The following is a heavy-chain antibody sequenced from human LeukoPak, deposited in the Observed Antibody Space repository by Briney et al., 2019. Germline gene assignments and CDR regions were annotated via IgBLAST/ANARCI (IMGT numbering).Heavy chain of an antibody. D-gene: IGHD1-26*01. CDR3: AKRPSKQTGSYEDY. CDR2: VSGSGGLT. Sequence: GGSLRLSCAASRFIFSSYAMSWVRQAPGKGLEWVSTVSGSGGLTYYADSVQGRFTISRDNSKNTLYLQMNSLRAEDTAVYYCAKRPSKQTGSYEDYWGQGTLVTVSS. J-gene: IGHJ4*02. V-gene: IGHV3-23*01. CDR1: RFIFSSYA.